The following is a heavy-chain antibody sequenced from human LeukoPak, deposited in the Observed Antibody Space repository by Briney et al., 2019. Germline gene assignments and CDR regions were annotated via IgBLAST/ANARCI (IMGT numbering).Heavy chain of an antibody. CDR3: ATSRSLDY. J-gene: IGHJ4*02. Sequence: PGGSLRLSCAASGITFSNVVMNWVRQAPGKGLEWVSSISSSSSYIYYADSVKGRFTISRDNAKNSLYLQMSSLRAEDTAVYYCATSRSLDYWGQGTLVIVSS. CDR2: ISSSSSYI. CDR1: GITFSNVV. V-gene: IGHV3-21*04.